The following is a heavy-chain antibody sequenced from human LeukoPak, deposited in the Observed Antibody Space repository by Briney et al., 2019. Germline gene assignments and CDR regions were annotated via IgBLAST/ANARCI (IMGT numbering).Heavy chain of an antibody. Sequence: SETLSLTCTVSGGSISSYYWSWIRQPPGKGLEWIGSVYYSGSSYSTPSLQSRVTISVDKPKNQFSLKVTSVTAADTAVYYCVRDVESGTGDFLYFDSWGPGTLVTVSS. CDR2: VYYSGSS. CDR3: VRDVESGTGDFLYFDS. CDR1: GGSISSYY. V-gene: IGHV4-59*12. J-gene: IGHJ4*02. D-gene: IGHD4-17*01.